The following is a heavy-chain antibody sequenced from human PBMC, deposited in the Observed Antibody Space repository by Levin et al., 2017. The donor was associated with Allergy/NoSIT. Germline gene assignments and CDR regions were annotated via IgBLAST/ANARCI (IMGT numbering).Heavy chain of an antibody. CDR1: GGSISSSSYY. CDR2: IYYSGST. CDR3: ARHGMEQLETMSWYFDL. V-gene: IGHV4-39*01. D-gene: IGHD6-6*01. J-gene: IGHJ2*01. Sequence: SETLSLTCTVSGGSISSSSYYWGWIRQPPGKGLEWIGSIYYSGSTYYNPSLKSRVTISVDTSKNQFSLKLSSVTAADTAVYYCARHGMEQLETMSWYFDLWGRGTLVTVSS.